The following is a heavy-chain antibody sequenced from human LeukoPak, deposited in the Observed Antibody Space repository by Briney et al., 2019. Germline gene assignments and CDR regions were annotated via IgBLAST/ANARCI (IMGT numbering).Heavy chain of an antibody. CDR2: ISVGGTTT. Sequence: PGGSLRLSCAASGFTFSSYAMSWVRQAPGKGLEWVSSISVGGTTTYYADSVKGRFSISRDNSENTLYLQMNGLRADDTAVYYCAKSFTSSSSDYWGQGTLVTVSS. CDR3: AKSFTSSSSDY. V-gene: IGHV3-23*01. J-gene: IGHJ4*02. CDR1: GFTFSSYA. D-gene: IGHD6-13*01.